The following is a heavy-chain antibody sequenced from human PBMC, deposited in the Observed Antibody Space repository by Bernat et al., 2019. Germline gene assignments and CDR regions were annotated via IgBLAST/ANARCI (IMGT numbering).Heavy chain of an antibody. V-gene: IGHV3-74*01. D-gene: IGHD4-23*01. CDR2: INSDGSST. CDR3: AGGLPPPVGTPYYFDY. J-gene: IGHJ4*02. CDR1: GFTFSSYW. Sequence: EVQLVESGGGLVQPGGSLRLSCAASGFTFSSYWMHWVRQAPGKGLVWVSRINSDGSSTSYADSVKGRFTISRDNAKNTLYLQMNSLRAEDTAVYYCAGGLPPPVGTPYYFDYWGQGTLVTVSS.